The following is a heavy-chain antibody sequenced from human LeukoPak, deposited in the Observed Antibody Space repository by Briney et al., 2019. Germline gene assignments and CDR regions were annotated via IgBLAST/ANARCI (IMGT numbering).Heavy chain of an antibody. CDR1: GGSISSSSYY. J-gene: IGHJ4*02. CDR3: ARQGIPKFVY. D-gene: IGHD3-10*01. Sequence: SASLSLTCSVSGGSISSSSYYWGWIRQPPGKGLEWIGSIYYSGSTYYNPSLKSRVTISVDTSKNQFSLKLSSVTAADTAVYYCARQGIPKFVYWGQGTLVSVSS. V-gene: IGHV4-39*01. CDR2: IYYSGST.